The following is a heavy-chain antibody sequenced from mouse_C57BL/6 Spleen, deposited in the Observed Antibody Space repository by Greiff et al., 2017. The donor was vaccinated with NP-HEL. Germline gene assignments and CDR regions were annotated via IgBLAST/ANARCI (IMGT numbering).Heavy chain of an antibody. D-gene: IGHD3-3*01. CDR1: GYTFTSYW. CDR2: IDPSDSYT. Sequence: VQLQQPGAELVMPGASVKLSCKASGYTFTSYWMHWVKQRPGQGLEWIGEIDPSDSYTNYTQKFKGKSTLTVDKSSSTAYMQLSSLTSEDSAVYYCARGDVDYWGQGTTLTVSS. J-gene: IGHJ2*01. CDR3: ARGDVDY. V-gene: IGHV1-69*01.